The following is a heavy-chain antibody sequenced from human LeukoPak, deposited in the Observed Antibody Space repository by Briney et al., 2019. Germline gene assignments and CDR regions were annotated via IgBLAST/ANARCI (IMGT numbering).Heavy chain of an antibody. Sequence: GGSLRLSCAASGFTFSDYYMSWIRQAPGKGLEWVSYISSSASTIYYADSVKGRFTISRDNAKNSLYLQMNSLRAEDTAVYYCARESSSWYHPQARTYFDYWGQGTLVTVSS. D-gene: IGHD6-13*01. CDR2: ISSSASTI. J-gene: IGHJ4*02. CDR1: GFTFSDYY. CDR3: ARESSSWYHPQARTYFDY. V-gene: IGHV3-11*04.